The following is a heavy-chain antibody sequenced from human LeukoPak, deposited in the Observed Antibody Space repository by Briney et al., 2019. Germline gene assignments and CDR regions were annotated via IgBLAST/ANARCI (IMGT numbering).Heavy chain of an antibody. CDR3: VRLLGYSSGWYRAGDWFDP. J-gene: IGHJ5*02. V-gene: IGHV4-38-2*02. Sequence: SETLSLTCTVSNYSIRSGYYWGWIRQPPGKGLEWIGSGHHDGTTFYNPSLNSRVTISIDTSKNQFSLKLSSVTAADTAVYYCVRLLGYSSGWYRAGDWFDPWGQGTVVTVSS. D-gene: IGHD6-19*01. CDR2: GHHDGTT. CDR1: NYSIRSGYY.